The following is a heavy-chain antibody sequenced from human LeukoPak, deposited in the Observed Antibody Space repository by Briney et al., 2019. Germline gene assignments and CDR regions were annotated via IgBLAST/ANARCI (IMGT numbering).Heavy chain of an antibody. V-gene: IGHV1-46*01. Sequence: ASVKASCKTSGYTFTTYYMHWVRQAPGQGLEWMGVINPNGGGTAYVEKFQGRVTMTRDTSTSTVYMQLSSLRSEDTAVYYCARDPSGSWQRFDYWGQGTLVTVSS. CDR3: ARDPSGSWQRFDY. CDR2: INPNGGGT. CDR1: GYTFTTYY. D-gene: IGHD1-26*01. J-gene: IGHJ4*02.